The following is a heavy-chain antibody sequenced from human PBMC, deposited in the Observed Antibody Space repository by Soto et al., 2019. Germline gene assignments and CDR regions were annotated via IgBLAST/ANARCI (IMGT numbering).Heavy chain of an antibody. V-gene: IGHV1-2*02. CDR2: IVPNSGGT. CDR1: GYNFNGYY. Sequence: QVQLVQSGAEVKKPGASVKVSCKASGYNFNGYYLHWVRQAPGQGLEWMGWIVPNSGGTNYAQKFQGRATLTRDTSISTTYMELSSLTSDDTAVYYCARGFLYCSDGACYVDSWGQGTLVTVSS. D-gene: IGHD2-15*01. J-gene: IGHJ4*02. CDR3: ARGFLYCSDGACYVDS.